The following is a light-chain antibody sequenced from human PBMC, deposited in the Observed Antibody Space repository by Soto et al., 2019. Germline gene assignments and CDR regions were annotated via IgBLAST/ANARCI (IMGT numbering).Light chain of an antibody. V-gene: IGLV2-8*01. Sequence: QSVLTQPPSASGSPGQSVAISCTGTSSDVGGYNYVSWYQQHSGKAPKLMIYEVTRRPSGVPDRFSGSKSGSTASLTVSGLQAEDEADYYCASYAGNNVVFGGGTKLTVL. CDR2: EVT. CDR1: SSDVGGYNY. J-gene: IGLJ2*01. CDR3: ASYAGNNVV.